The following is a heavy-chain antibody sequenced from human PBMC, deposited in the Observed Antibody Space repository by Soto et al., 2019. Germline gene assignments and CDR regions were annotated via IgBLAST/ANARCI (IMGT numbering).Heavy chain of an antibody. CDR2: ISSSSSYM. Sequence: GGSLRLCCAASGFTFSSYNMNWVRQAPGKGLEWVSSISSSSSYMYYADSVKGRFTISRDNAKNSLYLQMNSLRAADTAVYYCAREPSSGGWFDPWGQGTLVTVSS. J-gene: IGHJ5*02. CDR1: GFTFSSYN. CDR3: AREPSSGGWFDP. V-gene: IGHV3-21*01. D-gene: IGHD6-19*01.